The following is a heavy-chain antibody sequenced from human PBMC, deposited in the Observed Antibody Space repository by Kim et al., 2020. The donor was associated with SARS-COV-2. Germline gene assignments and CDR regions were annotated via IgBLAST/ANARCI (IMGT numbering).Heavy chain of an antibody. V-gene: IGHV4-34*01. CDR1: GGSFSGYY. D-gene: IGHD7-27*01. J-gene: IGHJ6*02. CDR3: ARLPNKTYYYYYGMDV. Sequence: SETLYLTCAVYGGSFSGYYWSWIRQPPGKGLEWIGEINHSGSTNYNPSLKSRVTISVDTSKNQFSLKLSSVTAADTAVYYCARLPNKTYYYYYGMDVWGQGTTVTVSS. CDR2: INHSGST.